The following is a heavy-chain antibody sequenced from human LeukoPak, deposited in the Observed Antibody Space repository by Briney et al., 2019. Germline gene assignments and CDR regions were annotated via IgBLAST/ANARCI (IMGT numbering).Heavy chain of an antibody. CDR3: ARTHCSSTSCYGHFDY. Sequence: PGGSLRLSCAASGFTFSSYWMHWVRQAPGKGLVWVPRINSDGSSTSYADSVKGRFTISRDNAKNTLYLQMNSLRAEDTAVYYCARTHCSSTSCYGHFDYWGQGTLVTVSS. D-gene: IGHD2-2*01. CDR1: GFTFSSYW. J-gene: IGHJ4*02. CDR2: INSDGSST. V-gene: IGHV3-74*01.